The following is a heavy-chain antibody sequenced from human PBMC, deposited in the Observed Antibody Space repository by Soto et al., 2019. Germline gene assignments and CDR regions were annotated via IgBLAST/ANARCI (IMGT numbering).Heavy chain of an antibody. Sequence: EVQLVETGGGLIQPGGSLRLSCAASGFTVSSNSMSWVRQAPGKGLEWVSVIYSGGSTYYADSVKGRFTISRDNSKNTLYLQMNSLRAEDTAVYYCARAYYYDSSGLRYYFDYWGQGTLVTVSS. V-gene: IGHV3-53*02. CDR3: ARAYYYDSSGLRYYFDY. CDR2: IYSGGST. J-gene: IGHJ4*02. CDR1: GFTVSSNS. D-gene: IGHD3-22*01.